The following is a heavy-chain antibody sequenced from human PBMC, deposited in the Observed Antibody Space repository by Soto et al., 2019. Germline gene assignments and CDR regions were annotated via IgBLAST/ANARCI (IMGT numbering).Heavy chain of an antibody. J-gene: IGHJ3*02. CDR1: GDSISDYY. V-gene: IGHV4-59*01. Sequence: QVQLQESGPGLVKPSETLSLTCKVSGDSISDYYWGWIRQSPGHGLEWIVYIYISGSTDNNPSLQSRATISIDPSNNQFSLTLKSVTAADTAVYYCARDLGIGSGAFDIWGPGTVVTVSS. CDR3: ARDLGIGSGAFDI. CDR2: IYISGST. D-gene: IGHD2-2*03.